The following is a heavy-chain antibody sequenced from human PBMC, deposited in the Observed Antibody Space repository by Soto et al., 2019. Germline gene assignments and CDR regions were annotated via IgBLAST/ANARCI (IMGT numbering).Heavy chain of an antibody. V-gene: IGHV4-30-4*01. CDR3: AAEGYCSGGSCYGYPY. D-gene: IGHD2-15*01. J-gene: IGHJ4*02. CDR2: IYYSGST. Sequence: PSETLSLTCTVSGGSISSGDYYWSWIRQPPGKGLEWIGDIYYSGSTYYNPSLKSRVTISVDTSKNQFSLKLSSVTAADTAVYYCAAEGYCSGGSCYGYPYWGQGTLVTVSS. CDR1: GGSISSGDYY.